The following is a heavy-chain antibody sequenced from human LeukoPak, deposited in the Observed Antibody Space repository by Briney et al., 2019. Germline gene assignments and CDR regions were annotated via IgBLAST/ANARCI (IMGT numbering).Heavy chain of an antibody. Sequence: GGSLRLSCAASGFTVSGNYMSWVRQAPGKGLEWVSVIYSGGSTYYADSVKDRFTISRDNSKNTLYLQMKSLRAEDTAVYYCARERNLEIAVAGTIFDYWGQGTLVTVSS. D-gene: IGHD6-19*01. CDR3: ARERNLEIAVAGTIFDY. V-gene: IGHV3-66*01. CDR2: IYSGGST. CDR1: GFTVSGNY. J-gene: IGHJ4*02.